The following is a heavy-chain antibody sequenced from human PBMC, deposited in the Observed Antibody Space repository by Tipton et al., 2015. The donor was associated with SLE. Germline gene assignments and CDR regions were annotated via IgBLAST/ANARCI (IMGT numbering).Heavy chain of an antibody. Sequence: TLSLTCTVSGGSISSYYWSWIRQPPGKGLEWIGYIYYSGSTNYSGSTNYNPSLKSRVTISLDTSKNQFSLKLSSVTAADTAVYYCARGKGPVTHGYYYYMDVWGKGTTVTVSS. CDR1: GGSISSYY. D-gene: IGHD4-11*01. J-gene: IGHJ6*03. CDR2: IYYSGSTNYSGST. CDR3: ARGKGPVTHGYYYYMDV. V-gene: IGHV4-59*12.